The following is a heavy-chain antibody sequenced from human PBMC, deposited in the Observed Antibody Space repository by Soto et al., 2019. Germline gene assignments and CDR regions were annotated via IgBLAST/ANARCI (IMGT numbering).Heavy chain of an antibody. D-gene: IGHD2-21*02. J-gene: IGHJ3*02. Sequence: GESLKISCKGSGYSFTTYWIGWVRQMPGKGLEWMGIIYPGDSDTRYSPSFQGQVTFSADKSISTAYLQWSSLKASDTAMYYCARSIYGGNSGGAFDIWGQGTMVTVSS. CDR1: GYSFTTYW. CDR3: ARSIYGGNSGGAFDI. V-gene: IGHV5-51*01. CDR2: IYPGDSDT.